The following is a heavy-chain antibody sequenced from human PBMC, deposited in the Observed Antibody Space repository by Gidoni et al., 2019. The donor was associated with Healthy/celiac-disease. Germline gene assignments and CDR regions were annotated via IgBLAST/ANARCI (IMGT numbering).Heavy chain of an antibody. CDR2: IIPILGTA. D-gene: IGHD3-22*01. V-gene: IGHV1-69*06. J-gene: IGHJ4*02. Sequence: QVHLVQSWAEVTKPGSSVTVSCNASGVTFSSYAISWVRQAPGQGFEWMGGIIPILGTANYAQKFQGRVTITADKSTSTAYMELSSLRSEDTAVYYCARQGVKYDSSGYFDYWGQGTLVTVSS. CDR3: ARQGVKYDSSGYFDY. CDR1: GVTFSSYA.